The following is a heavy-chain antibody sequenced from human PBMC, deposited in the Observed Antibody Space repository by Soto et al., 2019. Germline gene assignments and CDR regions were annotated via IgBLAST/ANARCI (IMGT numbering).Heavy chain of an antibody. CDR2: MNPNSGNT. CDR1: GYTFTSYD. J-gene: IGHJ6*02. D-gene: IGHD5-18*01. CDR3: VVRGYSYGWSGYYYYGMDV. V-gene: IGHV1-8*01. Sequence: QVQLVQSGAEVKKPGASVKVSCKASGYTFTSYDINWVRQATGQGLEWMGWMNPNSGNTGYAQKFQGSGTMTRNTSISTAYMELSSLSSEDTAVYYCVVRGYSYGWSGYYYYGMDVWGQGTTVTVSS.